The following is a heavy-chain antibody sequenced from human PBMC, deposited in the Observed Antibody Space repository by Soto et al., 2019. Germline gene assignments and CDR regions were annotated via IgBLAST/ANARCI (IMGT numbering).Heavy chain of an antibody. CDR1: GGTFSSYA. CDR3: ARTNLEGRGYSHFLYTNGMDV. J-gene: IGHJ6*02. V-gene: IGHV1-69*12. Sequence: QVQLVQSGAEVKKPGSSVMVSCKASGGTFSSYAISWVRQAPGQGLEWMGGIIPIFGTAHYAQKVQGRVTITADESTSTAYMEGSSLRSEDTAVYYCARTNLEGRGYSHFLYTNGMDVRGQGTTVTGSS. D-gene: IGHD5-18*01. CDR2: IIPIFGTA.